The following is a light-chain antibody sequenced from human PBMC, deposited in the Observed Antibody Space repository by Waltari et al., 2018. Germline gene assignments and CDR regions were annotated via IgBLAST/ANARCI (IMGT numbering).Light chain of an antibody. CDR2: RNN. Sequence: QSVLTQPPSASVTPGQRVTISCSGRSSNIGSNTVNWYQQLPGTAPKLLIYRNNQRPSGVPDRFSGSKSGTSASLAISGLQSEDETDYYCAAWDDSLNGWVFGGGTKLTVL. CDR1: SSNIGSNT. CDR3: AAWDDSLNGWV. V-gene: IGLV1-44*01. J-gene: IGLJ3*02.